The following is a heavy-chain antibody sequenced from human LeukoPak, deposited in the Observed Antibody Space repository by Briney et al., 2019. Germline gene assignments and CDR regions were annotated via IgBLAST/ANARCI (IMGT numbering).Heavy chain of an antibody. CDR2: IYHSGST. CDR3: ACGYSSSWWVY. D-gene: IGHD6-13*01. J-gene: IGHJ4*02. CDR1: GGSISSGGYY. V-gene: IGHV4-30-2*01. Sequence: PSQTLSLTCTVSGGSISSGGYYWSWIRQPPGKGLEWIGYIYHSGSTYYNPSLKSRVTISVDRSKNQFSLKLSSVTAADTAVYYRACGYSSSWWVYWGQGTLVTVSS.